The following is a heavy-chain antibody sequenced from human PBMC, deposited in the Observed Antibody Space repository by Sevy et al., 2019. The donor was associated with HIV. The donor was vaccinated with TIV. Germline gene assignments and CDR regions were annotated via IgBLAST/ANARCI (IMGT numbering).Heavy chain of an antibody. V-gene: IGHV3-7*01. CDR3: ASLSFDL. J-gene: IGHJ4*02. CDR1: GFTFDNYW. CDR2: IRQDGNEI. Sequence: GGSLRLSCVASGFTFDNYWMQWVRQAPGKGLEWVANIRQDGNEIYYADSVKGRFTISRDNAKESLYLQMSNLRVEDTAIYTGASLSFDLWGKETL.